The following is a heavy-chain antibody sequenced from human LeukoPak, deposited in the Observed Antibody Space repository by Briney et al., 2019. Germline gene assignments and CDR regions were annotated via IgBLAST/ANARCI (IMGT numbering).Heavy chain of an antibody. CDR3: ARDHVPRGDGCNDYEY. J-gene: IGHJ4*02. D-gene: IGHD5-24*01. V-gene: IGHV1-18*01. Sequence: AAVKVSCKASGYTFTTYGISWVRQAPGQGLEGMGWISGYKGNKIYAQKLQGRVTMTTDTSTSTAYMDLRSLRPDDTAVYYCARDHVPRGDGCNDYEYWGQGTLVT. CDR1: GYTFTTYG. CDR2: ISGYKGNK.